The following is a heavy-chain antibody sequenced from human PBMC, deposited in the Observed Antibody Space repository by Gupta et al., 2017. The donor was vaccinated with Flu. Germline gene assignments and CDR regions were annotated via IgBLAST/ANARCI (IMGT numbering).Heavy chain of an antibody. J-gene: IGHJ4*02. CDR3: AREQPSRGYDFGELWDS. D-gene: IGHD3-16*01. CDR2: IFTFSGSP. V-gene: IGHV1-69*06. Sequence: QVQLVQSGAEMKKPGSSVRVSCKASGGTFSNYGISWVRQAPGQGLEWVAGIFTFSGSPTYAQKVQGRVTITADKATSTGYMELSSLRSEDTAMYFCAREQPSRGYDFGELWDSWGQGTLVTVSS. CDR1: GGTFSNYG.